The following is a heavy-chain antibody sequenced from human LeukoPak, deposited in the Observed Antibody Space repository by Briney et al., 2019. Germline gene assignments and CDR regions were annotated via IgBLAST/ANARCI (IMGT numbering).Heavy chain of an antibody. CDR3: AKDLAVAGTDAFDI. D-gene: IGHD6-19*01. V-gene: IGHV3-9*01. Sequence: GGSLRLSCAASGFTFDDYAMHWVRQAPGKGLAWVSCITWNSGSIGYADSVKSRLSISRDNARNSLYLQMNSLRAEDTALYYCAKDLAVAGTDAFDIWGQGTMVTVSS. CDR2: ITWNSGSI. CDR1: GFTFDDYA. J-gene: IGHJ3*02.